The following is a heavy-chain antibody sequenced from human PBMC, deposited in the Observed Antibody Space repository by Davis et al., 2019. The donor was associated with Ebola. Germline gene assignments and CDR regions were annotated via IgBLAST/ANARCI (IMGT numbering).Heavy chain of an antibody. CDR1: GFTFDDYA. CDR3: ARDSLRYSAAYGGWLDP. Sequence: GGSLRLSCVGSGFTFDDYAMHWVRQVPGKGLEWVSSICWNSDSVGYVDSVKGRFTISKDNAKNTLYLQMNGLRADDTAMYYCARDSLRYSAAYGGWLDPWGQGTLVIVSS. D-gene: IGHD5-18*01. V-gene: IGHV3-9*01. CDR2: ICWNSDSV. J-gene: IGHJ5*02.